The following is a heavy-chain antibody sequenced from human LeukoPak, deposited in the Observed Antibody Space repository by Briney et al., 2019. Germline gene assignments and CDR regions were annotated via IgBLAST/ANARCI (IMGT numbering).Heavy chain of an antibody. CDR1: GGSFSGYY. J-gene: IGHJ6*02. CDR2: INHSGST. CDR3: ARGDSGYCSSTSCPCWGRGMDV. Sequence: SETLSLTCAVYGGSFSGYYWSWIRQPPGKGLEWIGEINHSGSTNYNPSLKSRVTISVDTSRNQFSLKLSSVTAADTAVYYCARGDSGYCSSTSCPCWGRGMDVWGQGTTVTVSS. D-gene: IGHD2-2*01. V-gene: IGHV4-34*01.